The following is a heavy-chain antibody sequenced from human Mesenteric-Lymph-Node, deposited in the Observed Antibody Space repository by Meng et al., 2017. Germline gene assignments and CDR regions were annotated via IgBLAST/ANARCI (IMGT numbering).Heavy chain of an antibody. Sequence: QVQRKVSGPGLVQPYPPLSLTCTVAGGSISSSSYYWAWSRQPPGEGLEWIGSVVYSGTTYYTSSLKSRVSISVDTSKNQFSLKLSSVTAADTAVYYCATQESRDGHNPYWGQGTLVTVSS. D-gene: IGHD5-24*01. CDR3: ATQESRDGHNPY. V-gene: IGHV4-39*01. CDR1: GGSISSSSYY. CDR2: VVYSGTT. J-gene: IGHJ4*02.